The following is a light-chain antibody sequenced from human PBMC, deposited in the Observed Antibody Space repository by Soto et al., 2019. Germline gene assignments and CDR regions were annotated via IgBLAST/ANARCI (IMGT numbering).Light chain of an antibody. V-gene: IGKV3-11*01. CDR3: QQRSNWPLT. Sequence: EIVLTQSPATLSLSPGEGATLSCRASQSVTNYLAWYQQKPGQAPRLLIYDASNRATGIPARFSGSGSGADFTLTISSLEPEDFAVYYCQQRSNWPLTFGGGTKV. J-gene: IGKJ4*01. CDR2: DAS. CDR1: QSVTNY.